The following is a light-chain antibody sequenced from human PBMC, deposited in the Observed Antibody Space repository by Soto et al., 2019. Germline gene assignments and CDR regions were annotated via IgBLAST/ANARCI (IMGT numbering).Light chain of an antibody. CDR3: SSYAGSSTFYV. J-gene: IGLJ1*01. CDR2: DVT. V-gene: IGLV2-8*01. Sequence: QSVLTQPPSASGSPGQSVTISCTGTSSDVGGYKYVSWYQQHPGKAPKLIIYDVTKRPSGVPDRFSGSKSGNTASLTVSGLQPDDEADYYCSSYAGSSTFYVFGAGTKVTVL. CDR1: SSDVGGYKY.